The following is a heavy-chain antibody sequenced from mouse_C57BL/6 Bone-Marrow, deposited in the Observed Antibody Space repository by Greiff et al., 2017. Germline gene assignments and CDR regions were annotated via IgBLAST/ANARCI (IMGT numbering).Heavy chain of an antibody. CDR3: ARQGDYVAY. J-gene: IGHJ3*01. D-gene: IGHD2-4*01. CDR1: EYEFPSHD. Sequence: DVMLVESGGGLVQPGESLKLSCESNEYEFPSHDMSWVRKTPEKRLELVAAINSDGGSTYYPDTMERRFIIARDNTKKALYLQVSSLRSEDTAWYYCARQGDYVAYWGQGTLVSVSA. V-gene: IGHV5-2*01. CDR2: INSDGGST.